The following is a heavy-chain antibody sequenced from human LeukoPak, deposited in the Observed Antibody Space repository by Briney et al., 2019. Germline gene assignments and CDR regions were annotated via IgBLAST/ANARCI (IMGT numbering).Heavy chain of an antibody. Sequence: GGSLRLSCAASGFTFNTFWMSWVRQAPGKGLEWVANIKQDGSEMHYVDSVKGRFTISRDNAKSSLYLQMDSLRAEDTAVHYCARDRGGFGDFFDYWGQGTLVTVSS. CDR1: GFTFNTFW. V-gene: IGHV3-7*01. J-gene: IGHJ4*02. CDR2: IKQDGSEM. D-gene: IGHD3-10*01. CDR3: ARDRGGFGDFFDY.